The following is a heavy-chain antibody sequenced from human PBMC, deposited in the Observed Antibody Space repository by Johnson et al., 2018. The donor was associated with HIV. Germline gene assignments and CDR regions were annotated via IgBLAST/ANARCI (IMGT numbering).Heavy chain of an antibody. J-gene: IGHJ3*02. CDR3: ARGRKTVTTVRPSAFDI. CDR1: GFTFSSYA. Sequence: QVQLVESGGGLVQPGRSLRLSCAASGFTFSSYAMHWVRQAPGKGLEWVAVISYDGSNTYYADSVKGRFTISRDNSKNTLYLQMNSLRAEDTAVYYCARGRKTVTTVRPSAFDIWGQGTMVTVSS. D-gene: IGHD4-17*01. V-gene: IGHV3-30-3*01. CDR2: ISYDGSNT.